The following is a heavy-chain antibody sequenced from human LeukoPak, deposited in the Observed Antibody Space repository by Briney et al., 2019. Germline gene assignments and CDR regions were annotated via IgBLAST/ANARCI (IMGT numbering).Heavy chain of an antibody. D-gene: IGHD3-22*01. Sequence: KPSETLSLTCAVYGGSFSGYYWSWIRQPPGKGLEWIGEINHSGSTNYNPSLKSRVTISVDTSKSQFSLKLSSVTAADSAVYYCARLDNSGYYTLDYWGQGTLVAISS. CDR3: ARLDNSGYYTLDY. CDR2: INHSGST. J-gene: IGHJ4*02. CDR1: GGSFSGYY. V-gene: IGHV4-34*01.